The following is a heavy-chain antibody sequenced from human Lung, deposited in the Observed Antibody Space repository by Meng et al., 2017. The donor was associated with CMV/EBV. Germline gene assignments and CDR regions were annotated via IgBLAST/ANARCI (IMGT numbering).Heavy chain of an antibody. V-gene: IGHV3-74*01. D-gene: IGHD1-7*01. Sequence: GESXKISXVASGFTFSSYWMHWVRQAPGKGLVWVSRIKSDGSSSAYADSVRGRFTISRDNAKNTLYLQMNSLRADDTAVYYCARENYRQYYYYGMDVWGQGTTVTVSS. CDR1: GFTFSSYW. CDR3: ARENYRQYYYYGMDV. J-gene: IGHJ6*02. CDR2: IKSDGSSS.